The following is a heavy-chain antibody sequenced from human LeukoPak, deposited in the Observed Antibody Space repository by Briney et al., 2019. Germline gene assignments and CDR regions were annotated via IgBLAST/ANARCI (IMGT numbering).Heavy chain of an antibody. CDR2: ISSSSSYI. V-gene: IGHV3-21*01. D-gene: IGHD2-15*01. CDR1: GFTFSSYS. J-gene: IGHJ4*02. Sequence: PGGSLRLSCAASGFTFSSYSVNWVRQAPGKGLEWVSSISSSSSYIYYADSVKGRFTISRDNAKNSLYLQMNSLRAEDTAVYYCARDPGPAASFSFDYWGQGTLVTVSS. CDR3: ARDPGPAASFSFDY.